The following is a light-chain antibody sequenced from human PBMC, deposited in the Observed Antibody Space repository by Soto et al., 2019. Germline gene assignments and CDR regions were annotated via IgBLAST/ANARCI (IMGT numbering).Light chain of an antibody. CDR2: EVS. J-gene: IGLJ3*02. Sequence: QSVLTQPASVSESPGQSITISCTGTSSDVGGYNYVSWYQQHPGRAPKLMIYEVSDRPSGVSNRFSGSKSGNTASLTISGLQAEDEADYYCSSYTSSKTWVFGGGTKLTVL. CDR3: SSYTSSKTWV. V-gene: IGLV2-14*01. CDR1: SSDVGGYNY.